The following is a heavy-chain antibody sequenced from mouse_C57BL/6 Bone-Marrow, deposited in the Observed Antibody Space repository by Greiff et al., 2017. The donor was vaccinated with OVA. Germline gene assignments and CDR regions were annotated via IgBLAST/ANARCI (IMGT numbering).Heavy chain of an antibody. J-gene: IGHJ1*03. CDR2: IDPENGDT. Sequence: DVKLVESGAELVRPGASVKLSCTASGFNITDDYMHWVKQRPEQGLEWIGWIDPENGDTEYASKFQGKATITADTASNTAYLQLSSLTSEDTAVYYGTTRRVEGWYFDVWGTGTTVTVSS. CDR3: TTRRVEGWYFDV. CDR1: GFNITDDY. D-gene: IGHD1-1*01. V-gene: IGHV14-4*01.